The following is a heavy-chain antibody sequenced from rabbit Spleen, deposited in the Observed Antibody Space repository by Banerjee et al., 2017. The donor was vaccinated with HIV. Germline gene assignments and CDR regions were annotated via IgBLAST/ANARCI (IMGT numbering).Heavy chain of an antibody. J-gene: IGHJ3*01. CDR3: ARSGYVGGDYTWDL. D-gene: IGHD1-1*01. CDR1: GFSFSSSYY. CDR2: IWSGSSGNT. V-gene: IGHV1S40*01. Sequence: QSLEESGGDLVKPGASLTLTSTASGFSFSSSYYVCWVRQAPGKGLEWVACIWSGSSGNTYYASWAKGRFTISKTSSTTVTLQMTSLTDADTATYFCARSGYVGGDYTWDLWGQGTLVTVS.